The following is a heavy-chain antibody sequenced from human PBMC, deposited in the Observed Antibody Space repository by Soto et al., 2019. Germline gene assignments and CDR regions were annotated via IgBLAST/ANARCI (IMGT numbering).Heavy chain of an antibody. V-gene: IGHV3-30-3*01. CDR1: GFTFSIYA. CDR3: ARPTGDIVVVVASNAFDI. CDR2: ISYDGSNK. D-gene: IGHD2-15*01. Sequence: GGSLRLSCAASGFTFSIYAMHWVRQAPGKGLEWVAVISYDGSNKYYADSVKGRFTISRDNSKNTLYLQMNSLRAEDTAVYYCARPTGDIVVVVASNAFDIWGQGTMVTVSS. J-gene: IGHJ3*02.